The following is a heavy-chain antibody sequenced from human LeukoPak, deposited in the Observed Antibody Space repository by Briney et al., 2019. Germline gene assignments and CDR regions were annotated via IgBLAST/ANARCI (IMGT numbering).Heavy chain of an antibody. CDR1: GGSISSYY. J-gene: IGHJ3*01. CDR2: IYYSGST. D-gene: IGHD3-16*01. CDR3: ARDRKAPWGGAVGV. V-gene: IGHV4-59*01. Sequence: SETLSLTCTVSGGSISSYYWSWIRQPPGKGLEWIGYIYYSGSTNYNPSLKSRVTISVDTSKNQFSLKLGSVTAADTAVYYCARDRKAPWGGAVGVCGQGPRISVCS.